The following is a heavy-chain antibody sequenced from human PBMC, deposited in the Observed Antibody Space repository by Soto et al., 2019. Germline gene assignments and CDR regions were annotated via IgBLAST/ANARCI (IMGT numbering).Heavy chain of an antibody. V-gene: IGHV1-2*04. CDR3: ARDAGARYSGSYYAFDY. D-gene: IGHD1-26*01. CDR2: INPESGDT. CDR1: GYAFKDYY. J-gene: IGHJ4*02. Sequence: QVQLVQSGAEVKKPGASVKVSCKASGYAFKDYYIHWIRQAPGQGLEWMGWINPESGDTKYAQKFQDWVTMTRDTSIRTAHLDLSRLKSADTAVFFCARDAGARYSGSYYAFDYWGQGTLVTVSS.